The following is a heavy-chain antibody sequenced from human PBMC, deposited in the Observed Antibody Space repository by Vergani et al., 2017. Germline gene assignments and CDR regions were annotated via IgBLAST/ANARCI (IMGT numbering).Heavy chain of an antibody. J-gene: IGHJ4*02. CDR3: AKTPGAVAGTAWNYFDY. V-gene: IGHV3-33*06. D-gene: IGHD6-19*01. CDR2: IWYDGSNK. Sequence: QVQLVESGGGVVQPGRSLRLSCAASGFTFSSYGMHWVRQAPGKGLEWVAVIWYDGSNKYYADSVKGRFTISRDNSKNTLYLQMNSLRAEDTAVYCCAKTPGAVAGTAWNYFDYWGQGTLVTVSS. CDR1: GFTFSSYG.